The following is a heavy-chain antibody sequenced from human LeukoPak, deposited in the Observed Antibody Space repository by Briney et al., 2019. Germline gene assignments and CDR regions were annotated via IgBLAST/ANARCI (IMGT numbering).Heavy chain of an antibody. J-gene: IGHJ4*02. D-gene: IGHD2-2*02. CDR1: GFTFSSYA. Sequence: GGSLRLSCAASGFTFSSYAMSWVRQAPGKGLEWVSAISGSGGSTYYADSVKGRLTISRDNSKNTLYLQMNSLRAEDTAVYYCSRVARIPTVDYWGQGTLVTVSS. CDR2: ISGSGGST. CDR3: SRVARIPTVDY. V-gene: IGHV3-23*01.